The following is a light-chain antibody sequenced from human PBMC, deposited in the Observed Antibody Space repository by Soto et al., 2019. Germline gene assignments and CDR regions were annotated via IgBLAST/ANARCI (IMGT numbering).Light chain of an antibody. V-gene: IGLV2-14*01. CDR2: DVT. J-gene: IGLJ3*02. CDR3: SSYTSSSTVL. Sequence: QSVLTQPASVSGSRGQSVTISCSGSSSDVGAYNYVSWYQRDPGKAPKLMIYDVTNRPSGVSNRFSGSKSGNTASLTISGHQAEDVADYFCSSYTSSSTVLFGGGTKLTVL. CDR1: SSDVGAYNY.